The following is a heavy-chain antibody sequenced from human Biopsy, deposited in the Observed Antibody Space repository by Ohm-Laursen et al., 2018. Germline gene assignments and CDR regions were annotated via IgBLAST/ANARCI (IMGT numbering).Heavy chain of an antibody. D-gene: IGHD3-10*01. Sequence: VKISCNASGGTFSSYVISWVRQAPGQGLEWMGRIIPTFDTPTYAPDFQGRVTFTADKSTGTAHLDLSRLRSEDTAIYYCAGGAAKGNPYDHWGQGTLVTVSS. CDR2: IIPTFDTP. CDR3: AGGAAKGNPYDH. J-gene: IGHJ5*02. CDR1: GGTFSSYV. V-gene: IGHV1-69*13.